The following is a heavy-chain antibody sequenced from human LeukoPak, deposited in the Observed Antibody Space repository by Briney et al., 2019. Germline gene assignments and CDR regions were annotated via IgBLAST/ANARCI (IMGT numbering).Heavy chain of an antibody. CDR2: IYYSGST. J-gene: IGHJ4*02. CDR1: GGSISSGGYS. V-gene: IGHV4-30-2*05. D-gene: IGHD3-3*01. CDR3: AREFWSGSYSDK. Sequence: SQTLSLTCAVSGGSISSGGYSWSWIRQPPGKGLEWIGYIYYSGSTFYNPSLKSRVTISVDTSKNEFSLKLSSVTAADTAVYYCAREFWSGSYSDKWGQGTLVTVSS.